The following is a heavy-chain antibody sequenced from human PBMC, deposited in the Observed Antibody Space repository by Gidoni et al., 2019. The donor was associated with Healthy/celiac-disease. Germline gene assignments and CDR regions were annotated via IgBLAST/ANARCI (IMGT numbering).Heavy chain of an antibody. D-gene: IGHD2-2*01. CDR1: GFTFSSYA. CDR3: ARLDCSSTSCNSDY. Sequence: EVQLVESGGGLVQPGGSLRLSCAASGFTFSSYAMHWVRQAPGKGLEYVSAISSNGGSTYYANSVKGRFTISRDNSKNTLYLQMGSLRAEDMAVYYCARLDCSSTSCNSDYWGQGTLVTVSS. V-gene: IGHV3-64*01. CDR2: ISSNGGST. J-gene: IGHJ4*02.